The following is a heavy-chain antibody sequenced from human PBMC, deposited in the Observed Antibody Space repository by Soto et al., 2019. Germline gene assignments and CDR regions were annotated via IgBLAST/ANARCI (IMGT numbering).Heavy chain of an antibody. J-gene: IGHJ4*02. CDR2: IWYDGSNK. CDR1: GFTFSSYG. Sequence: QVQLVESGGGVVQPGRSLRLSCAASGFTFSSYGMHWVRQAPGKGLEWVAVIWYDGSNKYYADSVKGRFTISRDNSKNTLYLQMNSLRAEDTAVYYCARDGRYSRGWWEGYYFDSWGQGTLVTVSS. D-gene: IGHD6-19*01. CDR3: ARDGRYSRGWWEGYYFDS. V-gene: IGHV3-33*01.